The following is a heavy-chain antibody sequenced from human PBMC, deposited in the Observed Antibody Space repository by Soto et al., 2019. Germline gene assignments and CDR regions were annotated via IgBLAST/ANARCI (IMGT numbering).Heavy chain of an antibody. V-gene: IGHV4-38-2*01. CDR1: GYSIASGYY. CDR3: ARTFDYYGMDV. Sequence: SETLSLTCAVSGYSIASGYYWAWIRQSPGKGLEWIGSIYHAGSVYYNPSLNSRVAVSLGTSKNNFSLKLTSVIVADTAVYYCARTFDYYGMDVWGQGTTVTVS. J-gene: IGHJ6*02. CDR2: IYHAGSV.